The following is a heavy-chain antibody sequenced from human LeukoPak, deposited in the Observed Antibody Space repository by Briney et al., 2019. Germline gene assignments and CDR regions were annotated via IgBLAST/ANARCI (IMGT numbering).Heavy chain of an antibody. D-gene: IGHD3-10*01. CDR3: ARAYYGSGSRVDYSATFDP. J-gene: IGHJ5*02. CDR2: IYYSGST. Sequence: PSETLSLTCTVSGGSISSSSYYWGWICQPPGKGLEWIGSIYYSGSTYYNPSLKSRVTISVDTSKNQFSLKLSSVTAADTAVYYCARAYYGSGSRVDYSATFDPWGQGTLVTVSS. V-gene: IGHV4-39*01. CDR1: GGSISSSSYY.